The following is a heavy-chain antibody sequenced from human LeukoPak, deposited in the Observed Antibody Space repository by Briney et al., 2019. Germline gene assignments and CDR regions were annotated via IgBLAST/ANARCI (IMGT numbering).Heavy chain of an antibody. CDR1: GFTFSSYA. CDR3: AREYDTMVRGVGDAFDI. Sequence: GSLRLSCAASGFTFSSYAMHWVRQAPGKGLEWVAVISYDGSNKYYADSVKGRFTISRDNSKNTLYLQMNSLRAEDTAVCYCAREYDTMVRGVGDAFDIWGQGTMVTVSS. D-gene: IGHD3-10*01. J-gene: IGHJ3*02. CDR2: ISYDGSNK. V-gene: IGHV3-30-3*01.